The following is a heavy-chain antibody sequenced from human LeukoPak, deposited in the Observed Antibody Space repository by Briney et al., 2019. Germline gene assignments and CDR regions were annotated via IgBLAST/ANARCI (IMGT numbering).Heavy chain of an antibody. Sequence: SETLSLTCTVSGGSISSYYWSWIRQPPGKGLEWIGYIYYSGSTNYNPSLKSRVTISVDTSKNQFSLKLSSVTAADTAVYYCARLTSYYDSSAPLCFDYWGQGTLVTVSS. J-gene: IGHJ4*02. D-gene: IGHD3-22*01. V-gene: IGHV4-59*08. CDR2: IYYSGST. CDR3: ARLTSYYDSSAPLCFDY. CDR1: GGSISSYY.